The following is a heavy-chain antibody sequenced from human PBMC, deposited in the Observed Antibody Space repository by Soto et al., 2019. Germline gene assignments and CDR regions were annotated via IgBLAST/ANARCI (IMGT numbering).Heavy chain of an antibody. CDR2: ISSSSSYI. J-gene: IGHJ4*02. Sequence: GGSLRLSCAASGFTFSSYSMNWVRQAPGKGLEWVSSISSSSSYIYYADSVKGRFTISRDNAKNSLYLQMNSLRAEDTAVYYCARDPEYYDILTGYFFGGGSYFDYWGQGTLVTVSS. CDR1: GFTFSSYS. D-gene: IGHD3-9*01. V-gene: IGHV3-21*01. CDR3: ARDPEYYDILTGYFFGGGSYFDY.